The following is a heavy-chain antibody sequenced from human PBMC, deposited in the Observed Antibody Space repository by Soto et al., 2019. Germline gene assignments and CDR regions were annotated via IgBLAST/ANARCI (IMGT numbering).Heavy chain of an antibody. Sequence: QVQLVESGGGVVQPGRSLRLSCAASGFTFSSYAMHWVRQAPGKGLEWVAVISYDGSNKYYADSVKGRFTISRDNSKNTLYLQMNSLSAEDTAVYYCARDELAQYYFDYWGQGTLVTVSS. CDR2: ISYDGSNK. CDR1: GFTFSSYA. V-gene: IGHV3-30-3*01. CDR3: ARDELAQYYFDY. D-gene: IGHD1-7*01. J-gene: IGHJ4*02.